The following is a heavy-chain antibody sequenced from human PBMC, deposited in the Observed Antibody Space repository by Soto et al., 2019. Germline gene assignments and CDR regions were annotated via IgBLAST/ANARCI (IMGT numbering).Heavy chain of an antibody. CDR1: GFTLSVYW. CDR2: IKQDGSER. D-gene: IGHD1-20*01. J-gene: IGHJ3*02. Sequence: EVQLVESGGGLVQPGGSLRLSCAASGFTLSVYWMNWVRQAPGKGLEWVANIKQDGSERNYVDSVKGRFTISRDNAKNSLYLQMNSLGADDTAVYYYLITTSAFGMCGQGTLVTVSS. CDR3: LITTSAFGM. V-gene: IGHV3-7*01.